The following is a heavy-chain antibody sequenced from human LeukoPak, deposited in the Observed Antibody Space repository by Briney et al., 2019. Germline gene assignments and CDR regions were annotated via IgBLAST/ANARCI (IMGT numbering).Heavy chain of an antibody. V-gene: IGHV4-39*07. D-gene: IGHD3-10*01. J-gene: IGHJ6*04. CDR3: ARVLLWFGELLMDV. Sequence: PSETLSLTCTVSGGSISSSSYYWGWIRQPPGKGLEWIGSIYYSGSTYYNPSLKSRVTISVDTSKNQFSLKLSSVTAADTAVYYCARVLLWFGELLMDVWGKGTTVTVSS. CDR1: GGSISSSSYY. CDR2: IYYSGST.